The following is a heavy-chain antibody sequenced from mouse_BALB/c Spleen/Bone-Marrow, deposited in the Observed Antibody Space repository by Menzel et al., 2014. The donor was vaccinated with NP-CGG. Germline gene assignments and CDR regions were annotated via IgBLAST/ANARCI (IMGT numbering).Heavy chain of an antibody. CDR2: IDPRTGYT. D-gene: IGHD4-1*01. V-gene: IGHV1-7*01. CDR1: DYTFTTYW. J-gene: IGHJ3*01. Sequence: QVHVKQSGAELAKPGASVKMSCRVSDYTFTTYWMHWVKQRPGQGLEWIGYIDPRTGYTEYNQKFKDKATLTADKSSSTAYMQLSSLTSEDPAVYYCARYWDAYWGQGTLVTVSA. CDR3: ARYWDAY.